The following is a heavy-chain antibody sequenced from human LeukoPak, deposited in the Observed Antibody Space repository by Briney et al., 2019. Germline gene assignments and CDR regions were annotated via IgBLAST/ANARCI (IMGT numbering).Heavy chain of an antibody. CDR3: TTRGLWELPRGYFDY. Sequence: PGGSLRLSCAASGFTFSNAWMSWVRQAPGKGLEWVGRNKSKTDGGTTDYAAPVKGRFTISRDDSKNTLYLQTNSLKTEDTAVYYCTTRGLWELPRGYFDYWGQGTLVTVSS. J-gene: IGHJ4*02. V-gene: IGHV3-15*01. CDR2: NKSKTDGGTT. CDR1: GFTFSNAW. D-gene: IGHD1-26*01.